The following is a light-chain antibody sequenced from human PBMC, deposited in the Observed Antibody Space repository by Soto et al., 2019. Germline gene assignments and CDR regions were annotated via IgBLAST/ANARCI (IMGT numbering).Light chain of an antibody. CDR1: QSVSSN. J-gene: IGKJ1*01. V-gene: IGKV3-15*01. CDR3: QQYNNWPGA. CDR2: GAS. Sequence: EIVMTQSPATLSVSPGERATLSCRASQSVSSNLAWYQQKPGQAPRLLIYGASTRATGIPARFSGSGSGTEFTLTISSRQCEDFAVYYCQQYNNWPGAFGQGTKVEIK.